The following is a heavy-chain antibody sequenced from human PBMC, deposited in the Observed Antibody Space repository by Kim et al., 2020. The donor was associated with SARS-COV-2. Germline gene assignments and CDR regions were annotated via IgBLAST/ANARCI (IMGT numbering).Heavy chain of an antibody. Sequence: GGSLRLSCAASGFTFSSYAMNWVRQAPGKGLEWVSVISGSGVTTYYADSVKGRFTISRDNSKNTLYLQMNSLRAEDTAVYYCAKDVGSNWRDVDYWGQGTLVTVSS. D-gene: IGHD1-1*01. J-gene: IGHJ4*02. CDR1: GFTFSSYA. CDR3: AKDVGSNWRDVDY. CDR2: ISGSGVTT. V-gene: IGHV3-23*01.